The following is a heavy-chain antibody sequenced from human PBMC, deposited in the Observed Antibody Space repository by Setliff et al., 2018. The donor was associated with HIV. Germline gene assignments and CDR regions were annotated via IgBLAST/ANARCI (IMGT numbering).Heavy chain of an antibody. J-gene: IGHJ3*02. Sequence: GGSLRLSCAASGFTFSSHWMSWVRQAPGKGLEWVADIKQDGSKAYYMDSVKGRFTISRDNPKNSLYLQMTSLRAEDTAVYYCARDDSNGNTDAFDIWGQGTTVTVSS. CDR3: ARDDSNGNTDAFDI. CDR1: GFTFSSHW. CDR2: IKQDGSKA. V-gene: IGHV3-7*04. D-gene: IGHD5-18*01.